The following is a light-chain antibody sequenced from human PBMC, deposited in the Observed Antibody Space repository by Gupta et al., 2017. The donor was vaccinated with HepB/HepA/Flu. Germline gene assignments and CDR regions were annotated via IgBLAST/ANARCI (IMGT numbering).Light chain of an antibody. CDR2: MNY. J-gene: IGLJ2*01. V-gene: IGLV1-47*01. CDR3: AGWDDSLSGVL. Sequence: QSVLTQPPSASRTPGQRVTITCSGSSSNIASNNVYWYQQVPRRAPKLLIYMNYQRPSGVPIRYSGSESGTAASLAISGLRSEDEGDYYCAGWDDSLSGVLFGGGTKLTVL. CDR1: SSNIASNN.